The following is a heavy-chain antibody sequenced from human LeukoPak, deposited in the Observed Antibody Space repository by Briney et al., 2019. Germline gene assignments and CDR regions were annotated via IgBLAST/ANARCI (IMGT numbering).Heavy chain of an antibody. V-gene: IGHV3-48*03. D-gene: IGHD6-13*01. CDR1: GFTFSSYE. CDR2: ISSSGSNI. CDR3: AKYRGTSWYKDY. Sequence: PGGSLRLSCAASGFTFSSYEMNWVRQAPGTGLEWVSYISSSGSNIYYVDSVKGLFTIFRDNAKNTLYLQMNSMRAEDTAVYHCAKYRGTSWYKDYWGQGTLVTVSS. J-gene: IGHJ4*02.